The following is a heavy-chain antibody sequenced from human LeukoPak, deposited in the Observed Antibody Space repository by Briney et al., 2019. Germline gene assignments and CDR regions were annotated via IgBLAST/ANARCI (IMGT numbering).Heavy chain of an antibody. CDR3: ARGVVAATGHFDY. CDR2: IYYSGST. V-gene: IGHV4-39*01. D-gene: IGHD2-15*01. CDR1: GGSISSSSYY. J-gene: IGHJ4*02. Sequence: SSETLSLTCTVSGGSISSSSYYWGWSRQPPGKGLEWIGSIYYSGSTYYSPSLKSRVTISVDMSKNQLSLKLSSVTAADTAVYYCARGVVAATGHFDYWGQGTLVTVSS.